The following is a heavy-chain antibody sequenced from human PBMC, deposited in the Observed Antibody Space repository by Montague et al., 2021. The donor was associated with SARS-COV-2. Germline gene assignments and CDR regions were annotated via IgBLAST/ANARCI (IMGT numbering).Heavy chain of an antibody. CDR2: MHFTGKT. D-gene: IGHD3-10*01. Sequence: SETLSLTCSVSGDSITNHYWSWIRQPAGKGLEWIGRMHFTGKTNFSPFFSSRLTMSADTSKDQFSLKLTSVTAADTAIYFCARDRFDFGAGRQGTIDFWGQGTLVTVS. V-gene: IGHV4-4*07. CDR3: ARDRFDFGAGRQGTIDF. CDR1: GDSITNHY. J-gene: IGHJ4*02.